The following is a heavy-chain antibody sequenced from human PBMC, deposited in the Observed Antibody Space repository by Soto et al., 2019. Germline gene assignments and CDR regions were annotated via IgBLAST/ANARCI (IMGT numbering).Heavy chain of an antibody. CDR3: ARVFTVSSIAARAARFAA. V-gene: IGHV1-2*02. D-gene: IGHD6-6*01. Sequence: ASVKVSCKASGYTFTGYYMHWVRQAPGRGLEWMGWINPNGGGTKYAQKFQGRVTMTRDTSISTAYMELSRLRSDETAVYYCARVFTVSSIAARAARFAAWGQGTMVTVSS. CDR1: GYTFTGYY. CDR2: INPNGGGT. J-gene: IGHJ5*02.